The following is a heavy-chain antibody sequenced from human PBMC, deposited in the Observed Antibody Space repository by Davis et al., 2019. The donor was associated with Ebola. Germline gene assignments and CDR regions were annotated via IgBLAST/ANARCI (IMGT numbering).Heavy chain of an antibody. V-gene: IGHV1-3*01. CDR2: INAGNGNT. CDR3: ARGRGIAARRFDY. D-gene: IGHD6-6*01. CDR1: GYTFTNYA. J-gene: IGHJ4*02. Sequence: ASVKVSCKTSGYTFTNYAIHWVRQAPGQRLEWMGWINAGNGNTKYSQKFQGRVTITRDTSASTAYMELSSLRSEDTAVYYCARGRGIAARRFDYWGQGTLVTVSS.